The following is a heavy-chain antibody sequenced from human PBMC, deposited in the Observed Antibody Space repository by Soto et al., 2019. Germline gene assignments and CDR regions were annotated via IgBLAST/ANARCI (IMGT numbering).Heavy chain of an antibody. D-gene: IGHD3-22*01. CDR1: GFTFSRTA. V-gene: IGHV3-30-3*01. CDR3: VRELVLRPDSSGYLDY. J-gene: IGHJ4*02. Sequence: GGSLRLSCDASGFTFSRTAMHWVRQPPGKGLEWVAVTAYDESNKYYADSVKGRFTISRDNSRNTLYLQMHSLRSGDTAVYYCVRELVLRPDSSGYLDYWGQGALVTVSS. CDR2: TAYDESNK.